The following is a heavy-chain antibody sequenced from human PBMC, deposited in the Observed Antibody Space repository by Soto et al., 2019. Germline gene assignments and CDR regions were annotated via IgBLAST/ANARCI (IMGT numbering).Heavy chain of an antibody. CDR1: GYTFTGHY. V-gene: IGHV1-2*02. CDR3: AREHSESLVY. J-gene: IGHJ4*02. D-gene: IGHD6-19*01. CDR2: INPNIGGT. Sequence: ASVKVSCKASGYTFTGHYIHWVRQAPGQRLEWMGRINPNIGGTNYAQKFQGRVTITTDKSTSTAYMELSRLKSEDTAVYYCAREHSESLVYWGQGTLVTVSS.